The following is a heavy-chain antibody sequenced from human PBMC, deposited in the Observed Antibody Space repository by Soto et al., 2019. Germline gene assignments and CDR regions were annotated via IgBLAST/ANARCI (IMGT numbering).Heavy chain of an antibody. V-gene: IGHV1-3*01. Sequence: QVQLVQSGAEVKKPGASVKVSCKASGYSFTSYAMHWVRQAPGQRLEWMGWINAGNCNTKYSQKFQGRVTITRDTSASTAYMELRSLRSEDTAVYYCAKISGYYSGDDWGQGTLVTVSS. J-gene: IGHJ4*02. CDR2: INAGNCNT. CDR3: AKISGYYSGDD. CDR1: GYSFTSYA. D-gene: IGHD3-22*01.